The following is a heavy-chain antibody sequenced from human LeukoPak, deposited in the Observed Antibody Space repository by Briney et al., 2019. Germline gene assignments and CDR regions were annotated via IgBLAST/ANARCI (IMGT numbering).Heavy chain of an antibody. CDR3: ARDVRGYDSSDCDAFDI. D-gene: IGHD3-22*01. V-gene: IGHV4-59*01. J-gene: IGHJ3*02. CDR2: IYYSGST. CDR1: GGSISSYY. Sequence: SETLSLTFTVSGGSISSYYWSWIRQPPGKGLEWIGYIYYSGSTNYNPSLKSRVTISVDTSKNQFSLKLSSVTAADTAVYYCARDVRGYDSSDCDAFDIWGQGTMVTVSS.